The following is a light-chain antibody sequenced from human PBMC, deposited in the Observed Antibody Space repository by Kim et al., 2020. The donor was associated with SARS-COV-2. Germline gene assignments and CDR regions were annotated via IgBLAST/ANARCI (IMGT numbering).Light chain of an antibody. Sequence: DIQMTQSPSTLSASVGDRVTITCRASQSISSWLAWYLQKPGKAPKLLIYKASSLESGVPSRFSGSGSGTEFTLTISSLQPDDFATYYCQQDNSYPYTFGQGTKLEI. J-gene: IGKJ2*01. CDR3: QQDNSYPYT. CDR2: KAS. CDR1: QSISSW. V-gene: IGKV1-5*03.